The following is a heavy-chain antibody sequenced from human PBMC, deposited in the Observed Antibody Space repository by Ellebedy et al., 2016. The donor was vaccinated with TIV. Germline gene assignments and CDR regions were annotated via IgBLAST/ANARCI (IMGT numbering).Heavy chain of an antibody. CDR3: ANLYHSSRNY. D-gene: IGHD3-16*01. CDR2: IGDIGVST. J-gene: IGHJ4*02. V-gene: IGHV3-23*01. Sequence: GESLKISCAASGFTFSDYAMSWVRQAPGQGLEWASAIGDIGVSTYYVDSVKGRFTISRDNSKNTLYLQMNSLRAEETAVYYCANLYHSSRNYWGQGTLVTVSS. CDR1: GFTFSDYA.